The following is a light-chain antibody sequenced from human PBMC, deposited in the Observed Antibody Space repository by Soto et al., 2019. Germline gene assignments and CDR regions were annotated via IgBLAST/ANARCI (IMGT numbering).Light chain of an antibody. CDR3: RQLNYNPLT. CDR2: GAA. J-gene: IGKJ5*01. CDR1: QGIISY. V-gene: IGKV1-9*01. Sequence: DIQLTQSPSFLSASVGESVTITCRASQGIISYLAWYQQKPGKAPKLLLYGAATLQIGAPLRFSGSGSGTQFTLTISSMQPEDFATDYCRQLNYNPLTFGGGTRLETK.